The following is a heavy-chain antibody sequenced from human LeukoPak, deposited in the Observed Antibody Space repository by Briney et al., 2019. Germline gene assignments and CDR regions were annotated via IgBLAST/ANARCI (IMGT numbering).Heavy chain of an antibody. V-gene: IGHV1-69*04. CDR1: GGTFSSYA. D-gene: IGHD2-15*01. J-gene: IGHJ3*02. CDR2: IIPTLGIA. Sequence: SVKVSCKASGGTFSSYAISWVRQAPGQGLEWMGRIIPTLGIANYAQKFQGRVTITADKSTSTAYMELSSLRSEDTAVYYCARLENCSGGSCSDAFDIWGQGTMVTVSS. CDR3: ARLENCSGGSCSDAFDI.